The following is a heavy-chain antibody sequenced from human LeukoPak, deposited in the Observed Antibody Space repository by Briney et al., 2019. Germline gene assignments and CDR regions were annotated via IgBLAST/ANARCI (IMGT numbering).Heavy chain of an antibody. V-gene: IGHV4-59*01. D-gene: IGHD3-10*01. CDR1: GGSISSYY. CDR2: IYYSGST. Sequence: SKTLSLTCTVSGGSISSYYWSWIRQPPGKGLEWIGYIYYSGSTNYNPSLKSRVTISVDTSKNQFSLKLSSVTAADTAVYYCARSGSKSGTDYWGQGTLVTVSS. CDR3: ARSGSKSGTDY. J-gene: IGHJ4*02.